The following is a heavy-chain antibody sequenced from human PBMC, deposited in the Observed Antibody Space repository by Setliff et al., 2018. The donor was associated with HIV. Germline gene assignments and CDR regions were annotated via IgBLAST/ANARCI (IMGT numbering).Heavy chain of an antibody. CDR1: GGSISSYY. CDR2: IYTSGST. D-gene: IGHD6-19*01. V-gene: IGHV4-4*07. CDR3: ARLDEDSIVWDGFGAFDV. J-gene: IGHJ3*01. Sequence: SETLSLTCTVSGGSISSYYWSWIRQPAGKGLEWIGRIYTSGSTNYNPSLKSRVTMSVDTSKNQFSLKLSSVTAADTAVYYCARLDEDSIVWDGFGAFDVWGQGTMVTVSS.